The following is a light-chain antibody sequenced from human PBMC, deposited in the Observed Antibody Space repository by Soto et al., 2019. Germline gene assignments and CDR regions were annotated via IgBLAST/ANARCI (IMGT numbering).Light chain of an antibody. V-gene: IGKV3-20*01. CDR3: QYYSSSLSIT. J-gene: IGKJ5*01. Sequence: EIVLTQSPGTLSLSPGERATLSCRASQSVRSSYLAWYQQKPGQAPRLLIHGASSRATGIPDRFSGSGSGTDFTLMISRLEPEDFAVYYCQYYSSSLSITFGQGTRLDIK. CDR1: QSVRSSY. CDR2: GAS.